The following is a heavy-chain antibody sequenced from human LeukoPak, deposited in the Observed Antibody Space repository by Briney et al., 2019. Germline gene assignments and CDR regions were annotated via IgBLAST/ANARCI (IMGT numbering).Heavy chain of an antibody. V-gene: IGHV4-59*01. CDR1: GGSISSYY. CDR2: MYYSGST. D-gene: IGHD4-17*01. CDR3: ARDLGYGDPFDC. Sequence: SETPSLTCTVSGGSISSYYWNWIRQPPGKGLEWIGYMYYSGSTNYNPSLKSRVTLSLDTPKNQFSLKLSSVTAADTAVYYCARDLGYGDPFDCWGQGTLVTVSS. J-gene: IGHJ4*02.